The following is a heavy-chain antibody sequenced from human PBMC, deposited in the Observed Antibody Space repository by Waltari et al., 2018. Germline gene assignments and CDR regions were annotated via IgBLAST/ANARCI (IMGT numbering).Heavy chain of an antibody. J-gene: IGHJ5*02. Sequence: EVQLVESGGGLVQPGGSLRLSCAASGFPVSSNDLRWVCTAPGKGLEWVSVIYSGGSTYYADSVKGRFTISRDNSKNTLYLQMNSLRAEDTAVYYCARDSDYDFWSGSNWFDPWGQGTLVTVSS. CDR2: IYSGGST. CDR3: ARDSDYDFWSGSNWFDP. V-gene: IGHV3-66*02. D-gene: IGHD3-3*01. CDR1: GFPVSSND.